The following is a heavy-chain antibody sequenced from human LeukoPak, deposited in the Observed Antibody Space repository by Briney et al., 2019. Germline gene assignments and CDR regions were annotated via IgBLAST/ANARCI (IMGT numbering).Heavy chain of an antibody. CDR1: GYTFTSYG. CDR2: ISAYSGNT. D-gene: IGHD6-13*01. J-gene: IGHJ6*03. Sequence: GASVKVSCKASGYTFTSYGISWVRQAPGQGLEWMGWISAYSGNTNYAQKLQGRVTMTTDTSTSTAYMELRSLRSDDTAVYYCARGYSSTLGYYYMDVWGKGTTVTVSS. V-gene: IGHV1-18*01. CDR3: ARGYSSTLGYYYMDV.